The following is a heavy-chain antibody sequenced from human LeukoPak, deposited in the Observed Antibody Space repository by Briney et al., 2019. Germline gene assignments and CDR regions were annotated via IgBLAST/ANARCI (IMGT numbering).Heavy chain of an antibody. CDR2: ISSSSSYI. Sequence: GGSLRLSXAASGFTFSSYSMNWVRQAPGKGLEWVSSISSSSSYIYYADSVKGRFTISRDNAKNSLYLQMNSLRAEDTAVYYCATENGVTMVRGVIKPFDYWGQGTLVTVSS. D-gene: IGHD3-10*01. V-gene: IGHV3-21*01. J-gene: IGHJ4*02. CDR1: GFTFSSYS. CDR3: ATENGVTMVRGVIKPFDY.